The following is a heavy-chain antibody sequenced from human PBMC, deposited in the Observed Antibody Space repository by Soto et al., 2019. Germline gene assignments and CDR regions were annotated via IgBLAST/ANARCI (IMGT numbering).Heavy chain of an antibody. D-gene: IGHD4-4*01. CDR1: GFTFSSYS. V-gene: IGHV3-21*04. CDR3: AKDRVTTDYFDY. Sequence: PGGSLRLSCAASGFTFSSYSMNWVRQAPGKGLEWVSSISSSSSYIYYADSVKGRFTISRDNAKNSLYLQMNSLRAEDTAVYYCAKDRVTTDYFDYWGQGTLVTVSS. J-gene: IGHJ4*02. CDR2: ISSSSSYI.